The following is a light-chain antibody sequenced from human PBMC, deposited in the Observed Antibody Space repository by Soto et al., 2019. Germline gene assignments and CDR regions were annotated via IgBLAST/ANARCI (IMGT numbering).Light chain of an antibody. J-gene: IGLJ2*01. CDR3: CSYAGSTTWV. CDR1: SSDAGNYNL. Sequence: QSALTQPASVSGSPGQSITISCTGTSSDAGNYNLVSWYQQHPGKAPKLMINEGSRRPSGVSNRFSGSKSGNTASLTISGLQAEDEADYYCCSYAGSTTWVFGGGTKLTVL. V-gene: IGLV2-23*01. CDR2: EGS.